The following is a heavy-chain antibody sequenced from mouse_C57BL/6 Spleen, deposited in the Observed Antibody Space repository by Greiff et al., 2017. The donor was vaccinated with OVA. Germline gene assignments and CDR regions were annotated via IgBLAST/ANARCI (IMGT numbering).Heavy chain of an antibody. D-gene: IGHD1-1*01. CDR1: GYTFTSYW. CDR3: ARAGYYGSRNWYCDV. CDR2: IYPGSGST. V-gene: IGHV1-55*01. J-gene: IGHJ1*03. Sequence: QVHVKQPGAELVKPGASVKMSCKASGYTFTSYWITWVKQRPGQGLEWIGDIYPGSGSTNYNEKFKSTATLTVDTSSSTAYVQLNSRTSEDSAVYNCARAGYYGSRNWYCDVWGTGTTVTVSS.